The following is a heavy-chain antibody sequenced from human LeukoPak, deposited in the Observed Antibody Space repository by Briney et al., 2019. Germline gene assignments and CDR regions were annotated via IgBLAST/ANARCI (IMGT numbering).Heavy chain of an antibody. D-gene: IGHD6-13*01. J-gene: IGHJ4*02. CDR2: IYTSGST. CDR3: ASRPGGSTWYGVFDY. CDR1: GDSMTNHY. V-gene: IGHV4-4*09. Sequence: SETLSLTCTVSGDSMTNHYWSWIRQPPGKGLEWIGYIYTSGSTNYNPALKSRVTVSVDTSKNEFSLKMSSVTAADTALYYCASRPGGSTWYGVFDYWSRGTLVTVSS.